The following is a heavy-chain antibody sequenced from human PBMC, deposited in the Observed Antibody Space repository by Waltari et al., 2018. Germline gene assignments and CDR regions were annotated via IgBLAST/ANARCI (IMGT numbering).Heavy chain of an antibody. CDR3: ARGPAVAGDRGSFDY. CDR1: GGSISSYY. D-gene: IGHD6-19*01. V-gene: IGHV4-59*01. CDR2: IYYSGGT. J-gene: IGHJ4*02. Sequence: QVQLQESGPGLVKPSETLSLTCTVSGGSISSYYWSWIRQPPGKGLEWIGYIYYSGGTNYNPSLKSRVTISVDTSKNQFSLKLSSVTAADTAVYYCARGPAVAGDRGSFDYWGQGTLVTVSS.